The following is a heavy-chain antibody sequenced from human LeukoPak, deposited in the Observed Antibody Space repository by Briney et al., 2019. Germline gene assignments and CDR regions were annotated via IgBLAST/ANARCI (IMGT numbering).Heavy chain of an antibody. CDR2: IYTSGST. J-gene: IGHJ4*02. CDR1: GGSISSGSYY. CDR3: ANEFDS. Sequence: SETLSLTCTVSGGSISSGSYYWSWIRQPAGKGLEWIGRIYTSGSTNYNPSLKSRVTISVDTSKNQFSLKLSSVTAADTAVYYCANEFDSWGQGTLVTVSS. V-gene: IGHV4-61*02.